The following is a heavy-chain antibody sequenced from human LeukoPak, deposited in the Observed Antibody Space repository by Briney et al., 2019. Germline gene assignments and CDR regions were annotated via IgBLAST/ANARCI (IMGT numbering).Heavy chain of an antibody. CDR1: GFTFDDYA. J-gene: IGHJ4*02. CDR3: AKDMGDYYGSGSESFDY. D-gene: IGHD3-10*01. Sequence: SLRLSCAASGFTFDDYAMHWVRQAPGKGLEWVSGISWNSGSIGYADSVKGRFTISRDNAKNSLYLQMNSLRAEDTALYYCAKDMGDYYGSGSESFDYWGQGTLVTVSS. V-gene: IGHV3-9*01. CDR2: ISWNSGSI.